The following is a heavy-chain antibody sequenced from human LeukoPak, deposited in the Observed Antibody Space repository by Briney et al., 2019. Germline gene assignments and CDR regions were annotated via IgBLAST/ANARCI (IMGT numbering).Heavy chain of an antibody. CDR3: AKMYGSGSWFSSWFDP. V-gene: IGHV3-23*01. J-gene: IGHJ5*02. Sequence: PGGSLRLSGAASGFTFSSYAMSWVRQAPGKGLEWVSAISGSGGSTYYADSVKGRFTISRDNSKNTLYLQMNSLRAEDTAVYYCAKMYGSGSWFSSWFDPWGQGTLVTVSS. CDR1: GFTFSSYA. CDR2: ISGSGGST. D-gene: IGHD3-10*01.